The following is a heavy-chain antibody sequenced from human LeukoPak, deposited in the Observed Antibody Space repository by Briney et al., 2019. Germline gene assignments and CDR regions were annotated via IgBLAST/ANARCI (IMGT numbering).Heavy chain of an antibody. CDR1: GYTFTGYY. J-gene: IGHJ4*02. Sequence: ASVKVSCKASGYTFTGYYMHWVRQAPGQGLEWMGWINPNSGGTNYAQKFQDRVTMTRDTSISTAYMELSRLRSDDTAVYYCARENVATMDIDYWGQGTLVTVSS. CDR3: ARENVATMDIDY. D-gene: IGHD5-12*01. CDR2: INPNSGGT. V-gene: IGHV1-2*02.